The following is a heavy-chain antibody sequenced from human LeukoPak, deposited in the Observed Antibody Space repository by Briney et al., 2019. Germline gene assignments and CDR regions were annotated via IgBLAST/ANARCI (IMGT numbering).Heavy chain of an antibody. V-gene: IGHV4-31*03. CDR2: IYYSGST. Sequence: SETLSLTCTVSGGSISSGGYYWSWIRQHPGKGLEWIGYIYYSGSTYYNPSLKSRVTISVDTSKNQFSLKLSSVTAADTAEYYCASALNGAMVRGRYYYYYGMDVWGKGTTVTVSS. CDR3: ASALNGAMVRGRYYYYYGMDV. J-gene: IGHJ6*04. D-gene: IGHD3-10*01. CDR1: GGSISSGGYY.